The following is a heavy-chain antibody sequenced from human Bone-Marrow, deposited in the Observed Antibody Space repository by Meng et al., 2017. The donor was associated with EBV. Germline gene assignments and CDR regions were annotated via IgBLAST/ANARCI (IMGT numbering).Heavy chain of an antibody. CDR3: ARPFPSWQSPRLDPIGA. CDR1: AGSISSFYY. J-gene: IGHJ5*02. D-gene: IGHD6-19*01. CDR2: VHYTGST. V-gene: IGHV4-39*01. Sequence: ASAPGKGKPSETLSPTCTVSAGSISSFYYWGWIRQPPGRGLEWIGSVHYTGSTYYSPSLKSRVTVSVDTSKNQFSLRLTSVTAADTAVYYCARPFPSWQSPRLDPIGAWGQGTLVTVSS.